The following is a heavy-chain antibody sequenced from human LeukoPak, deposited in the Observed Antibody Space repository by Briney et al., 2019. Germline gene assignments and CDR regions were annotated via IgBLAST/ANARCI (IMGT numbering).Heavy chain of an antibody. CDR1: GFTFSYAW. D-gene: IGHD5-12*01. Sequence: PGGSLRLSCAASGFTFSYAWMSWVRQAPGKGLEWVSYISSSGSTIYYADSVKGRFTISRDNAKNSLYLQMNSLRAEDTAVYYCARNGYDYPYYYYYYMDVWGKGTTVTVSS. CDR3: ARNGYDYPYYYYYYMDV. V-gene: IGHV3-11*04. J-gene: IGHJ6*03. CDR2: ISSSGSTI.